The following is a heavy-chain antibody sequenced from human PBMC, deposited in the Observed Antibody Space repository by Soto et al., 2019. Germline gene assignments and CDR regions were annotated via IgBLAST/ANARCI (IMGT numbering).Heavy chain of an antibody. CDR1: GGSISSGAYS. V-gene: IGHV4-30-2*01. CDR2: IYHSGST. CDR3: ARTLRDGSGWSLLEYNYFDP. D-gene: IGHD6-13*01. Sequence: SETLSLTCAVSGGSISSGAYSRSWIRQPPGKGLEWVGYIYHSGSTYYNPSLKSRVTISVDTSKNQISLHLNSVTPGDTALYYSARTLRDGSGWSLLEYNYFDPWGQGTLVTVSS. J-gene: IGHJ5*02.